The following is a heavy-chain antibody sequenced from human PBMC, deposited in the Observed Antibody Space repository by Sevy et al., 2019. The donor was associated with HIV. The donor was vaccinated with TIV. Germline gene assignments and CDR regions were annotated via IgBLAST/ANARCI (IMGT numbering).Heavy chain of an antibody. Sequence: GGSLRLSCAASGFTFSSYAMHWVRQAPGKGLEWVAVISYDGSNKYYADSVKGRFTISRDNSKNTLYLQMNSLRAEDTAVYYCARDVKEGGIQLWLLFGMDVWGQGTTVTVSS. CDR2: ISYDGSNK. D-gene: IGHD5-18*01. CDR1: GFTFSSYA. CDR3: ARDVKEGGIQLWLLFGMDV. V-gene: IGHV3-30*04. J-gene: IGHJ6*02.